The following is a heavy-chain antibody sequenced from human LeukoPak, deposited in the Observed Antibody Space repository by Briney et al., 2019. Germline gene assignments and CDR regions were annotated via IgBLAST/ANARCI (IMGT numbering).Heavy chain of an antibody. V-gene: IGHV1-18*01. D-gene: IGHD6-13*01. CDR1: GGTFSSYG. CDR2: ISAYNGNT. Sequence: ASVKVSCKASGGTFSSYGISWVRQAPGQGLEWMGWISAYNGNTNYAQKLQGRVTMTTDTSTSTAYMELRSLRSDDTAVYYCAFGTHSSSWYLGDYWGQGTLVTVSS. CDR3: AFGTHSSSWYLGDY. J-gene: IGHJ4*02.